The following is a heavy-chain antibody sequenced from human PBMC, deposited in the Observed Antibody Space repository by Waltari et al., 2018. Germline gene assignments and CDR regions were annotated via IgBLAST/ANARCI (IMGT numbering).Heavy chain of an antibody. CDR1: GDSMSGRDF. CDR3: ARDRGRGLYLDS. D-gene: IGHD2-15*01. CDR2: VHRSGRT. Sequence: QLQQSGPGLVMPSESFSLTFAVSGDSMSGRDFWYWVRQPPGEGLEWIGQVHRSGRTNYNPSLESRVTVAIDTSKNQFSLKVSSATAADTAVYYWARDRGRGLYLDSWGQGTQVTVSP. V-gene: IGHV4-4*02. J-gene: IGHJ4*02.